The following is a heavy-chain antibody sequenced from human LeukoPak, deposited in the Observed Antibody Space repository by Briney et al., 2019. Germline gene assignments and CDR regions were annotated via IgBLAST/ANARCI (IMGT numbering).Heavy chain of an antibody. J-gene: IGHJ4*02. Sequence: GGSLRLSCAASGFTFSSYGMHWVRQAPGKGLEWVAFIRYDESNKYYADSVKARFTISRDNSKNTLYLQMNSLRAEATAVYYCAKKLTNWGYSSSSEFDYWGQGTLVTVSS. CDR2: IRYDESNK. V-gene: IGHV3-30*02. CDR1: GFTFSSYG. CDR3: AKKLTNWGYSSSSEFDY. D-gene: IGHD6-6*01.